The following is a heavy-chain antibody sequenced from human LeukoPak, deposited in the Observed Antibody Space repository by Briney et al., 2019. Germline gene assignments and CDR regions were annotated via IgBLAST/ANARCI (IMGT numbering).Heavy chain of an antibody. J-gene: IGHJ5*02. V-gene: IGHV1-69*05. CDR2: IIPIFGTA. D-gene: IGHD2-15*01. CDR1: GGTFSSYA. CDR3: ARGWGSGYCSGGSCPPPASWFDP. Sequence: GSSVKVSCKASGGTFSSYAISWVRQAPGQGLEWMGRIIPIFGTANYAQKFQGRVTITTDESTSTAYMELSSLRSEDTAVYYCARGWGSGYCSGGSCPPPASWFDPWGQGTLVTVSS.